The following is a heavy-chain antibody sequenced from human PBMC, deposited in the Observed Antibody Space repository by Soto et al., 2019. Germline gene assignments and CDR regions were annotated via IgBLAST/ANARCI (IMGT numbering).Heavy chain of an antibody. CDR3: ARDGGSGSYYNYRAPPLNAFDI. CDR1: GGSISSYY. Sequence: TSETLSLTCTVSGGSISSYYWSWIRQHPGKGLEWIGYIYYSGSTYYNPSLKSRVTISVDTSKNQFSLKLSSVTAADTAVYYCARDGGSGSYYNYRAPPLNAFDIWGQGTMVTVSS. CDR2: IYYSGST. J-gene: IGHJ3*02. D-gene: IGHD3-10*01. V-gene: IGHV4-59*06.